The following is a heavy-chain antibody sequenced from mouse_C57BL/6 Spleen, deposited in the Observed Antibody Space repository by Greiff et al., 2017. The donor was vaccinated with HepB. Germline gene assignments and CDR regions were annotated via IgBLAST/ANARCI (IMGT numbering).Heavy chain of an antibody. CDR3: ARPLYYGSSYYFDY. CDR1: GFTFSSYG. V-gene: IGHV5-6*01. J-gene: IGHJ2*01. Sequence: DVHLVESGGDLVKPGGSLKLSCAASGFTFSSYGMSWVRQTPDKRLEWVATISSGGSYTYYPDSVKGRFTISRDNAKNTLYLQMSSLKSEDTAMYYCARPLYYGSSYYFDYWGQGTTLTVSS. CDR2: ISSGGSYT. D-gene: IGHD1-1*01.